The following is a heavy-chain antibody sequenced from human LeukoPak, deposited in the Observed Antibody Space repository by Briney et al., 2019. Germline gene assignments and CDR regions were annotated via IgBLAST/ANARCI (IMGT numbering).Heavy chain of an antibody. J-gene: IGHJ3*02. V-gene: IGHV1-2*02. CDR3: ARVVVVVPAAMSAFDI. D-gene: IGHD2-2*01. CDR2: INPNSGGT. CDR1: GYTFTSYY. Sequence: ASVKVSCKASGYTFTSYYMHWVRQAPGQGLEWMGWINPNSGGTNYAQKFQGRVTMTRDTSISTAYMELSRLRSDDTAVYYCARVVVVVPAAMSAFDIWGQGTMVTVSS.